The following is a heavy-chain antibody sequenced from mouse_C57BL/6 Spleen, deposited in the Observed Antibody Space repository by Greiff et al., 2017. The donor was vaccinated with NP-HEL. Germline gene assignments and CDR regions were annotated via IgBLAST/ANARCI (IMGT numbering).Heavy chain of an antibody. Sequence: EVHLVESGGGLVKPGGSLKLSCAASGFTFSSYAMSWVRQTPEKRLEWVATISDGGSYTYYPDNVKGRFTISRDNAKNNLYLQMSHLKSEDTAMYYCAREGLYGGTDYWGQGTTLTVSS. CDR3: AREGLYGGTDY. CDR2: ISDGGSYT. D-gene: IGHD1-1*02. J-gene: IGHJ2*01. V-gene: IGHV5-4*01. CDR1: GFTFSSYA.